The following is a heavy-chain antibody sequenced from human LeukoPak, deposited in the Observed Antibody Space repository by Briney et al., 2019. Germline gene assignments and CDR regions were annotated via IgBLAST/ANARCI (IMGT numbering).Heavy chain of an antibody. CDR1: GLTISSYS. CDR3: ATTPTWPLGYCSSTSCCN. J-gene: IGHJ4*02. V-gene: IGHV3-21*01. Sequence: GGSLRLSCAASGLTISSYSMNWVRQAPGKGLEWVSSISSSSSYIYYADSVKGRFTISRDNAKNSLYLQMNSLRAEDTAVYYCATTPTWPLGYCSSTSCCNWGQGTLVTVSS. CDR2: ISSSSSYI. D-gene: IGHD2-2*01.